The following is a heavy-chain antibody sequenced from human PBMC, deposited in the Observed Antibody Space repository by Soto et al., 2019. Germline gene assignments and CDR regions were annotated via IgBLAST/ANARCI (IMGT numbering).Heavy chain of an antibody. D-gene: IGHD6-13*01. V-gene: IGHV3-23*01. Sequence: GGSLRLSCAASGFTFSSYAMSWVRQAPGKGLEWVSAISGSGGSTYYADSVKGRFTISRDNSKNTLYLQMNSLRAEDTAVYYCAKDLSIAAARVFSAFDIWGQGTMVTVSS. CDR2: ISGSGGST. J-gene: IGHJ3*02. CDR3: AKDLSIAAARVFSAFDI. CDR1: GFTFSSYA.